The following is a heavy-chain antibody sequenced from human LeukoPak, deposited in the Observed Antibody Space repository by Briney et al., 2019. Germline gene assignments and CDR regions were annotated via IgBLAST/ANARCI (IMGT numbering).Heavy chain of an antibody. CDR3: ARDLTMIVVVMDS. CDR1: GGSLSGYY. D-gene: IGHD3-22*01. V-gene: IGHV4-34*01. J-gene: IGHJ4*02. Sequence: SETLSLTCAVYGGSLSGYYWSWIRQPPGKGLEWIGEINHSGSTYYNPSLKSRVTISVDRSKNQSSLKLSSVTAADTAVYYCARDLTMIVVVMDSWGQGTLVTVSS. CDR2: INHSGST.